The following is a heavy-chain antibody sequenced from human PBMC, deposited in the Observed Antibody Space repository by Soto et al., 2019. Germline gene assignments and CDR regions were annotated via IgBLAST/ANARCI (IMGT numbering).Heavy chain of an antibody. J-gene: IGHJ4*02. V-gene: IGHV3-21*04. CDR3: AKGVAVAGTKSLY. D-gene: IGHD6-19*01. Sequence: GGSLRLSCAASGFTFRSFSRNGVRQAPGKGLEWVSTISSNSAYIYYTDALRGRFTISRDNAKNTLYLQMNSLRAEDTAVYYCAKGVAVAGTKSLYWGQGTLVTVSS. CDR2: ISSNSAYI. CDR1: GFTFRSFS.